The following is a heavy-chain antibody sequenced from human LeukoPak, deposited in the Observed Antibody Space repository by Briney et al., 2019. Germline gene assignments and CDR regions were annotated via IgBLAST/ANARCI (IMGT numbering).Heavy chain of an antibody. Sequence: SQTLSLTFAISGDSVSINNAAWNWIRQSPSRGLEWLGRTYYRSKWYNDYAVSVKSRITINPDTSKNQFSLQLTSVTPEDTAVYYCATWGLDVWGQGTTVTVSS. CDR1: GDSVSINNAA. V-gene: IGHV6-1*01. CDR3: ATWGLDV. J-gene: IGHJ6*02. CDR2: TYYRSKWYN.